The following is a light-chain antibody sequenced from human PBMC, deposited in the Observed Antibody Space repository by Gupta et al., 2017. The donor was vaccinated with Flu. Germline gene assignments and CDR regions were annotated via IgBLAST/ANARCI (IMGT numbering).Light chain of an antibody. Sequence: GTLSLSPGERATRSCRTSQSVNSNYLAWYQQKPGQSPRLLIYAASSRATDIPDRFSGSGSGADFTLTISRLEPEDFAVYYCQQDAGSPWTFGQGTRV. V-gene: IGKV3-20*01. CDR2: AAS. CDR3: QQDAGSPWT. J-gene: IGKJ1*01. CDR1: QSVNSNY.